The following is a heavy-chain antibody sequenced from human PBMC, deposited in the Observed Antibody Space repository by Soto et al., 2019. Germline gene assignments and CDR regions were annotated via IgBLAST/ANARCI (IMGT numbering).Heavy chain of an antibody. D-gene: IGHD6-19*01. CDR3: ARDFRMAVAGTGWFDP. Sequence: QVQLQESGPGLVKPSETLSLTCTVSGGSISSYFWSWIRQPPGKGLEWIGYVYYSGSTNFNPSLKTRVTISRDTSKNQFSLKLASVTAADTAVYYCARDFRMAVAGTGWFDPWGQGTLVTVSS. J-gene: IGHJ5*02. V-gene: IGHV4-59*01. CDR2: VYYSGST. CDR1: GGSISSYF.